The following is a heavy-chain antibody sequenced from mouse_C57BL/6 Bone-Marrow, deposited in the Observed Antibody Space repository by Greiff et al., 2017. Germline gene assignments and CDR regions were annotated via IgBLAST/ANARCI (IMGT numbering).Heavy chain of an antibody. CDR2: ISDGGSYT. CDR3: ARGGWLLLYYFDY. Sequence: EVQVVESGGGLVKPGGSLKLSCAASGFTFSSYAMSWVRQTPEKRLEWVATISDGGSYTYYPDNVKGRFTISRDNAKNNLYLQMSHLKSDDTAMYYCARGGWLLLYYFDYWGQGTTLTVSS. CDR1: GFTFSSYA. J-gene: IGHJ2*01. D-gene: IGHD2-3*01. V-gene: IGHV5-4*01.